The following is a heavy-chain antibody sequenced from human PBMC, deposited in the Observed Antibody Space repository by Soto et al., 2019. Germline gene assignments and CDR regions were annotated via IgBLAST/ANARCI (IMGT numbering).Heavy chain of an antibody. J-gene: IGHJ4*02. D-gene: IGHD2-8*01. CDR3: AREGGWVAGHCTNGICYMFDS. Sequence: VKVSCKASGYIFSSYGISWVRQAPGQGLEWLGWVSPYNGNTHYAQSLQGRVTMTTDTSTSTAYMELRSLRSDDTAVYYCAREGGWVAGHCTNGICYMFDSWGQGTLVTVSS. CDR1: GYIFSSYG. V-gene: IGHV1-18*01. CDR2: VSPYNGNT.